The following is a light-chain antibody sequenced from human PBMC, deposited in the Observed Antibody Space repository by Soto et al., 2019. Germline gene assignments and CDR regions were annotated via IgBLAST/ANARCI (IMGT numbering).Light chain of an antibody. V-gene: IGLV1-40*01. Sequence: QSVLTQPPSVSGAPGQRVTISCTGSSSNIGAGYDVHWYQQLPGTAPKLLIYGNSNRPSGVPDRFSGSKSGTSASLALTGLQAEDEADYYCQSYDSSFYVFGTGTKLTVL. J-gene: IGLJ1*01. CDR1: SSNIGAGYD. CDR2: GNS. CDR3: QSYDSSFYV.